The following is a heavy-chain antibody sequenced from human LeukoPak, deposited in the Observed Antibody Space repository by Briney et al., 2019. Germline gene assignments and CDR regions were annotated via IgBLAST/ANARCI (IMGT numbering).Heavy chain of an antibody. D-gene: IGHD2-21*02. CDR2: INHSGST. CDR1: GGSFSGYY. V-gene: IGHV4-34*01. CDR3: TRGRLLFSY. Sequence: SETLSLTCAVYGGSFSGYYWSWIRQPPGKGLEWIGEINHSGSTNYNPSLKSRVTISVDTSKNQFSLKLSSVTAADTAVYYCTRGRLLFSYWGQGTLVTVSS. J-gene: IGHJ4*02.